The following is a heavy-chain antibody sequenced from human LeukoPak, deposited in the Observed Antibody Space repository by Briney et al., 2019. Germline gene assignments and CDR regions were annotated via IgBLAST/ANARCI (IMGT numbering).Heavy chain of an antibody. D-gene: IGHD2-8*01. CDR3: ARNSFAELMLLGSAYGMDV. CDR1: PFTSSGHW. J-gene: IGHJ6*02. Sequence: PGGSLRLSCVASPFTSSGHWMSWVRQAPGKVLEWVANIKEDGSEKYYLDSVKARFTISRDNAKNSLHLQINSLRVEDTAVYYCARNSFAELMLLGSAYGMDVWGQGTTVIVSS. CDR2: IKEDGSEK. V-gene: IGHV3-7*01.